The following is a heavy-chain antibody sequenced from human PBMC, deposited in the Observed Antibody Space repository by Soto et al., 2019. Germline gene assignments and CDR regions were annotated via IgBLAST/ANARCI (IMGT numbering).Heavy chain of an antibody. CDR1: GYSLRELP. D-gene: IGHD2-15*01. CDR3: ARGGHIVVVVAARTDDAFDI. V-gene: IGHV1-8*01. J-gene: IGHJ3*02. CDR2: MNPTSGET. Sequence: GASVKVSCKVSGYSLRELPMHWVRQAPGKGLEWMGWMNPTSGETGYAQKFQGRVTMTRNTSISTAYMELSSLRSEDTAVYYCARGGHIVVVVAARTDDAFDIWGQGTMVTVSS.